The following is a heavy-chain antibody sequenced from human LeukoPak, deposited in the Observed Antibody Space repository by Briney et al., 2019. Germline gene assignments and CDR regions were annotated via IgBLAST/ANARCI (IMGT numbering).Heavy chain of an antibody. CDR3: ARTDSSSMVHFDY. J-gene: IGHJ4*02. V-gene: IGHV5-51*01. Sequence: GESLKISGNWSGYSFTSYWIGWVRQMPGKCLEWMGISYPGDSDTRYSPSFQGQVTISADQSLGTAYLQWSSLKASDTAMYYCARTDSSSMVHFDYWGQGNLVTVSS. CDR2: SYPGDSDT. D-gene: IGHD6-13*01. CDR1: GYSFTSYW.